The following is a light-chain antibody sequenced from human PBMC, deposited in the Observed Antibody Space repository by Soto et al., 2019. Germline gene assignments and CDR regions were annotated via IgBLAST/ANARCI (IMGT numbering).Light chain of an antibody. CDR2: DVS. CDR3: CSYAGSFTWV. V-gene: IGLV2-11*01. CDR1: SSDVGGFNF. J-gene: IGLJ3*02. Sequence: QSALTQPRSVSESPGQSVTISCTGTSSDVGGFNFVSWYQHHPGKAPKLMIYDVSQRPSGVPDRFSGSKSGNTASLTISGLQAEDEADYSCCSYAGSFTWVFGGGTKLTVL.